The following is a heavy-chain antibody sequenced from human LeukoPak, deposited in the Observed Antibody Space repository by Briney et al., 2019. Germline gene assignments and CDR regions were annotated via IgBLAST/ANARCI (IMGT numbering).Heavy chain of an antibody. J-gene: IGHJ4*02. CDR2: ISDDGRHN. CDR1: GFTFSTAD. Sequence: PGGSLRLSCAASGFTFSTADMNWVRQAPGKGLEWVAVISDDGRHNYYADSVKGRFTISRDNSKSTLYLQMNSLREDDSAAYFCARVYLERLTAGYFDHWGQGTQVTVSP. CDR3: ARVYLERLTAGYFDH. D-gene: IGHD2-8*01. V-gene: IGHV3-30*03.